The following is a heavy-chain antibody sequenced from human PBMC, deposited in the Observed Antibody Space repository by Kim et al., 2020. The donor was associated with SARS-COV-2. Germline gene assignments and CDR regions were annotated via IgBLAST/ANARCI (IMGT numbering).Heavy chain of an antibody. CDR1: GGTFSSYA. D-gene: IGHD3-10*01. Sequence: SVKVSCKASGGTFSSYAISWVRQAPGQGLEWMGGIIPIFGTANYAQKFQGRVTITADESTSTAYMELSSLRSEDTAVYYCARGSYYYGSGSQKGNWFDPWGQGTLVTVSS. V-gene: IGHV1-69*13. J-gene: IGHJ5*02. CDR3: ARGSYYYGSGSQKGNWFDP. CDR2: IIPIFGTA.